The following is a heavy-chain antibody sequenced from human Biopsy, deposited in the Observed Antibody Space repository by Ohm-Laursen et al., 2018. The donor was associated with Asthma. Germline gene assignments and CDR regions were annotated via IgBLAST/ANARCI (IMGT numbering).Heavy chain of an antibody. CDR2: VSHDGGVA. CDR3: AKRRGYSDLTDFDH. J-gene: IGHJ4*02. D-gene: IGHD3-3*01. V-gene: IGHV3-30*18. CDR1: GFVFSSHA. Sequence: SLRLACSASGFVFSSHAIHGVRQAPGKGLEWVAVVSHDGGVAHYADSMKGRCTISRDNAKSTLYLQMNRLRTDDTAVYFCAKRRGYSDLTDFDHWGQGTLVTVSS.